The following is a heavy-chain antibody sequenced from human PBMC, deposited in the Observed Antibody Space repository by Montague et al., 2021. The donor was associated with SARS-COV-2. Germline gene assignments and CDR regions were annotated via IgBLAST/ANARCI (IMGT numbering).Heavy chain of an antibody. CDR3: ARGGTVTTFFAPKRTRRYNWFDP. Sequence: SETLSLTCAVYGGSFSNYYWSWIRQPPGKGLEWIGEINHSGSTXXXPSXXXRVTISVDTSKNQFSLKLSSVTAADTAVYYCARGGTVTTFFAPKRTRRYNWFDPWGQGTLVTVSS. D-gene: IGHD4-17*01. J-gene: IGHJ5*02. CDR1: GGSFSNYY. V-gene: IGHV4-34*01. CDR2: INHSGST.